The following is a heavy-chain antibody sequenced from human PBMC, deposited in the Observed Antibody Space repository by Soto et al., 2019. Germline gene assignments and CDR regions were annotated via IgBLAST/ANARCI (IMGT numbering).Heavy chain of an antibody. J-gene: IGHJ6*02. CDR1: GFSLSNNG. V-gene: IGHV3-30*18. Sequence: QVQLVESGGGVVQPGRSLRLSCAASGFSLSNNGMHWVRQAPGKGLEWVAVISYDGNNKYYADSVKGRFTISRENSKKTEYLEMKDQKGEDTGMYYCAKGGSWNYLTYYYYYGMDVWGQGTTVTVSS. CDR3: AKGGSWNYLTYYYYYGMDV. CDR2: ISYDGNNK. D-gene: IGHD1-7*01.